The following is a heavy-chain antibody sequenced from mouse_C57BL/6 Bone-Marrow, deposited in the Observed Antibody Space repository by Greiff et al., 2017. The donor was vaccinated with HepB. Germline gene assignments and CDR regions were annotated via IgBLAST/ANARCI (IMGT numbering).Heavy chain of an antibody. CDR2: INSDGGST. J-gene: IGHJ4*01. D-gene: IGHD3-1*01. V-gene: IGHV5-2*01. CDR3: AREGLPHYYAIDY. Sequence: EVQVVESGGGLVQPGESLKLSCESNEYEFPSHDMSWVRKTPEKRLELVAAINSDGGSTYYPDTMERRFIISRDNTKKTLDLQMSSLRSENTALYYCAREGLPHYYAIDYWGQGTSVTVSS. CDR1: EYEFPSHD.